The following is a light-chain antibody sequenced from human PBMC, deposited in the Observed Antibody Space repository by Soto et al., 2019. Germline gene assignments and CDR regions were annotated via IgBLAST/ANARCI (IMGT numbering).Light chain of an antibody. CDR1: KDIKTS. CDR3: QHYNNLPPFT. V-gene: IGKV1-33*01. CDR2: GAS. J-gene: IGKJ3*01. Sequence: IQITQSPSSLSESVGARVSITCKASKDIKTSLGWFQQKPGRAPKLLIYGASYLETGVPSRFRGSGSGTDFTLTISSLQPEDIATYYCQHYNNLPPFTFGPGTIVDIK.